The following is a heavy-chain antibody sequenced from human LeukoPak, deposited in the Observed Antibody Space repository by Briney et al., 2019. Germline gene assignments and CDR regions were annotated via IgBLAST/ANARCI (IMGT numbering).Heavy chain of an antibody. Sequence: PSETLSLICAVYGGSFSGYYWSWIRQPPGKGLEWIGEINHSGSTNYNPSLKSRVTISVDTSKNQFSLKLSSVTAADTAVYYCAGDFGGGYYSIFDYWGQGTLVTVSS. D-gene: IGHD3-22*01. CDR1: GGSFSGYY. CDR3: AGDFGGGYYSIFDY. J-gene: IGHJ4*02. V-gene: IGHV4-34*01. CDR2: INHSGST.